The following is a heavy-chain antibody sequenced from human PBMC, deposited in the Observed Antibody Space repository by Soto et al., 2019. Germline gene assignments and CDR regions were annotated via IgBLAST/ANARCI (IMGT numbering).Heavy chain of an antibody. CDR3: AKGPGDIVYGMDV. D-gene: IGHD2-15*01. CDR2: ISYDGSNK. Sequence: QVQLVESGGGVVQPGRSLRLSCAASGFTFSSYGMHWVRQAPGKGLERVAVISYDGSNKYYADSVKGRFTISRDNSKNTLYLQMNSLRAEDTAVYYCAKGPGDIVYGMDVWGQGTTVTVSS. V-gene: IGHV3-30*18. J-gene: IGHJ6*02. CDR1: GFTFSSYG.